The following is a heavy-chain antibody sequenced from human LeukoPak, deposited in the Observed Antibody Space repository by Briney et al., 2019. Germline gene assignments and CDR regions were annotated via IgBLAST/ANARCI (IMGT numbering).Heavy chain of an antibody. CDR1: GFTFDDYA. CDR2: ISWNSGSI. J-gene: IGHJ3*02. CDR3: AKVPEAYDAFDI. V-gene: IGHV3-9*01. Sequence: GGSLRLSCAASGFTFDDYAMHWVRQAPGKGLEWVSGISWNSGSIGYADSVKGRLTISRDNAKNSLYLQMNSLRAEDTALYYCAKVPEAYDAFDIWGQGTMVTVSS.